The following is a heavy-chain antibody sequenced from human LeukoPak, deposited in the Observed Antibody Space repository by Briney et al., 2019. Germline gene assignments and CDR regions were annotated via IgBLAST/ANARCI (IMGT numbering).Heavy chain of an antibody. J-gene: IGHJ3*02. D-gene: IGHD4-17*01. V-gene: IGHV3-23*01. Sequence: PGGSLRLSCAASGFTFSSYAMSWVRQAPGKGLEWVSGISGSRGSTYYADSVKGRFTISRDNSKNTLYLQMNSLRAEDTAVYYCTKDLSKSYGDCGTSGAFDIWGQGTLVTVSS. CDR2: ISGSRGST. CDR3: TKDLSKSYGDCGTSGAFDI. CDR1: GFTFSSYA.